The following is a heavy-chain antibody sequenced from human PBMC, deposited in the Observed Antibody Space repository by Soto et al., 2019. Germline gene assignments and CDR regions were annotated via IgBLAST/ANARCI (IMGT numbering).Heavy chain of an antibody. CDR2: MNPNSGNT. V-gene: IGHV1-8*01. D-gene: IGHD2-2*01. CDR3: ARGRRVVPAAMRGGNYYYYMDV. CDR1: GSTFTGYH. J-gene: IGHJ6*03. Sequence: ASVKGSCKASGSTFTGYHIDWGRQATGKGLEWMGWMNPNSGNTGYAQKFQGRVTMTRNNSISTAYMELSSLRSEDTAGYYCARGRRVVPAAMRGGNYYYYMDVWGKGTTVTVSS.